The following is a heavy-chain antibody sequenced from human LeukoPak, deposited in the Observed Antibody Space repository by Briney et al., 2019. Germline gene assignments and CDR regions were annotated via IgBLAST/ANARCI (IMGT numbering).Heavy chain of an antibody. CDR3: ATQAGEDNWFDP. D-gene: IGHD3-10*01. V-gene: IGHV1-18*01. Sequence: GASVKVSYKASGYTFTSYGISWVRQAPGQGLEWMGWISAYNGNTNYAQKLQGRVTMTTDTSTSTAYMELRSLRSEDTAVYYCATQAGEDNWFDPWGQGTLVTVSS. CDR1: GYTFTSYG. J-gene: IGHJ5*02. CDR2: ISAYNGNT.